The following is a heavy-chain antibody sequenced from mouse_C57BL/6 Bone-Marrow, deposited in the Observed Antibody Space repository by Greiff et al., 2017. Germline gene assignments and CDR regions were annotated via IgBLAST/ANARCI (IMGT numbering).Heavy chain of an antibody. CDR2: IDPSDSYT. CDR1: GYTFTSYW. J-gene: IGHJ2*01. CDR3: ATGDY. V-gene: IGHV1-50*01. Sequence: QVQLQQPGAELVKPGASVKLSCKASGYTFTSYWMQWVKQRPGQGLEWIGEIDPSDSYTNYNQKFKGKATLTVDTSSSTAYMKLSSLTSEDSAVYYCATGDYWGQGTTLTVSS.